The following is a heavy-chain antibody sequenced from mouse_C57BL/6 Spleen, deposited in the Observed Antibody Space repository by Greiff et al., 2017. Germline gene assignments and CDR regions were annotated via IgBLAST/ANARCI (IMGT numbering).Heavy chain of an antibody. Sequence: QVQLQQPGAELVKPGASVKMSCKASGYTFTSYWITWVKQRPGQGLEWIGDIYPGSGSTNYNEKFKSKATLTVDTSSSAAYMQLSSLTSEDSAVYYCARRRVYGNSGFAYWGQGTLVTVSA. D-gene: IGHD2-1*01. V-gene: IGHV1-55*01. CDR1: GYTFTSYW. CDR2: IYPGSGST. J-gene: IGHJ3*01. CDR3: ARRRVYGNSGFAY.